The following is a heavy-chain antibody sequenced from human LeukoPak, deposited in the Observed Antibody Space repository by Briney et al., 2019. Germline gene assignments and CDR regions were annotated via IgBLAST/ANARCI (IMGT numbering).Heavy chain of an antibody. CDR1: GGSISTYY. D-gene: IGHD6-6*01. CDR3: ARSYSSSGYYYYGMDL. CDR2: IYYSGNT. J-gene: IGHJ6*02. V-gene: IGHV4-59*01. Sequence: SSETLSLTCTVSGGSISTYYWSWIRQPPGKGLEWIGYIYYSGNTIYNSSLKSRVTISVDKSKNQFSLKLSSVTAADTAVYYCARSYSSSGYYYYGMDLWGQGTTVTVSS.